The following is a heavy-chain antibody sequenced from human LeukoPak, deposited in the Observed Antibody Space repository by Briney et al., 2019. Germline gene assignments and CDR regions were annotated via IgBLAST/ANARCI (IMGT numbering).Heavy chain of an antibody. CDR1: GGSFSGYY. J-gene: IGHJ4*02. D-gene: IGHD3-3*01. CDR3: ARVSTIFGVVTSLSFDY. V-gene: IGHV4-34*01. Sequence: LETLSLTCAVYGGSFSGYYWSWIRQPPGKGLEWIGSMYYSGSTFYNPSLKSRVTISVDRSKNQFSLKLSSVTAADTAVYYCARVSTIFGVVTSLSFDYWGQGTLVTVSS. CDR2: MYYSGST.